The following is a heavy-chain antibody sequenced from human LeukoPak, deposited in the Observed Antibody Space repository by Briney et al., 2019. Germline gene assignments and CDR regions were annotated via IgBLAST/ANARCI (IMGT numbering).Heavy chain of an antibody. CDR2: ISYDGSNK. CDR3: ASRHSNYPGFDY. J-gene: IGHJ4*02. CDR1: GFTFSSYA. V-gene: IGHV3-30*04. Sequence: GGSLRLSCAASGFTFSSYAMHWVRQAPGKGLEWVAVISYDGSNKYYADSVKGRFTIFRDNSKNTLYLQMNSLRAEDTAVYYCASRHSNYPGFDYWGQGTLVTVSS. D-gene: IGHD5-24*01.